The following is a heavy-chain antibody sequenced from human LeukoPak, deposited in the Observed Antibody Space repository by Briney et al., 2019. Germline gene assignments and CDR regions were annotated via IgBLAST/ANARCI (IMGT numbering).Heavy chain of an antibody. CDR2: INPNSGGT. J-gene: IGHJ6*03. Sequence: ASVKVSCKASGYTFTGYYMHWVRQAPGQGLEWMGWINPNSGGTNYAQKLQGRVTMTTDTSTSTAYMELRSLRSDDTAVYYCARVWSMIVRSDYYYYMDVWGKGTTVTVSS. V-gene: IGHV1-2*02. CDR3: ARVWSMIVRSDYYYYMDV. D-gene: IGHD3-22*01. CDR1: GYTFTGYY.